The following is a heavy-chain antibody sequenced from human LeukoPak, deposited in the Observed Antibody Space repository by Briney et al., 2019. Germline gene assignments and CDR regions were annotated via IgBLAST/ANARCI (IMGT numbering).Heavy chain of an antibody. V-gene: IGHV4-30-4*01. CDR1: GGSISSGDYY. J-gene: IGHJ6*02. Sequence: PSETLSLTCIVSGGSISSGDYYWSWIRQPPGKGLEWIGYIYYSGSTYYNPSLKSRVTISVDTSKNQFSLKLSSVTAADTAVYYCARYMVRGVGGVWGQGTTVTVSS. CDR3: ARYMVRGVGGV. CDR2: IYYSGST. D-gene: IGHD3-10*01.